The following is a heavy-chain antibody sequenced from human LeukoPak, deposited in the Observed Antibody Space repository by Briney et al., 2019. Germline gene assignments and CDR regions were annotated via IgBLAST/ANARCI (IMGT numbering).Heavy chain of an antibody. CDR3: AREMYSSPSPWFDP. CDR1: GFTFSSYS. Sequence: GGSLRLSCAASGFTFSSYSMNWVRQAPGKGLEWVSSISSSSSYIYYADSVKGRFTISRDNAKNSLYLQMTSLRAEDTAVYYCAREMYSSPSPWFDPWGQGTLVTVSS. J-gene: IGHJ5*02. V-gene: IGHV3-21*01. CDR2: ISSSSSYI. D-gene: IGHD6-6*01.